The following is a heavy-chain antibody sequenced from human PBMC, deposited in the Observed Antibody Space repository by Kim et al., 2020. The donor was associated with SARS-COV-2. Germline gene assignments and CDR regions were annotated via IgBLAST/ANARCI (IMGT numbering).Heavy chain of an antibody. CDR3: ARDIERISYYYFALDV. J-gene: IGHJ6*02. CDR2: ISWNSGNI. Sequence: GGSLRLSCAVSGFTFGEYGMYWVRQAPGKGLEWVSGISWNSGNIGYADSVEGRFTISRDNAKNFLFLQMNSLRPEDTALYYCARDIERISYYYFALDVWGQGTTVTVSS. CDR1: GFTFGEYG. V-gene: IGHV3-9*01.